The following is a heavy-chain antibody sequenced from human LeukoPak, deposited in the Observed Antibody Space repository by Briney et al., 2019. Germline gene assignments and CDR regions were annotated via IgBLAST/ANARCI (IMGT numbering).Heavy chain of an antibody. CDR1: GYTFTSYA. V-gene: IGHV3-23*01. CDR2: ISGSGGST. Sequence: GASVKVSCKASGYTFTSYAMSWVRQAPGKGLEWVSAISGSGGSTYYADSVKGRFTISRDNSKNTLYLQMNSLRAEDTAVYYCAKGDYGDYFDYWGQGTLVTVSS. J-gene: IGHJ4*02. D-gene: IGHD4-17*01. CDR3: AKGDYGDYFDY.